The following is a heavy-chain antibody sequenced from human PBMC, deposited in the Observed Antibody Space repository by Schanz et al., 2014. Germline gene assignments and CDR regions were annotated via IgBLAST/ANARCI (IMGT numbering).Heavy chain of an antibody. J-gene: IGHJ3*02. Sequence: VQLLESGGGVVQPGRSLRLSCAASGFNFGSHGMHWVRQAPGKGLEWVAVISYDGSFKNYADSVRGRITMSRDNSKNTMYLQINNLRAEDASVYYCAKGRFGELSAFDIWGQGTMXTVSS. V-gene: IGHV3-33*06. D-gene: IGHD3-10*01. CDR3: AKGRFGELSAFDI. CDR1: GFNFGSHG. CDR2: ISYDGSFK.